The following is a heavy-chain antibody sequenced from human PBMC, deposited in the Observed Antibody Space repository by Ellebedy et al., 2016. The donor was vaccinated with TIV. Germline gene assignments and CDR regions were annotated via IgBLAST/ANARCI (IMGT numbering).Heavy chain of an antibody. CDR1: GFTFSSYA. CDR3: AKVYPSSGWYFGSSYFDY. J-gene: IGHJ4*02. V-gene: IGHV3-30-3*01. CDR2: ISYDGSNK. D-gene: IGHD6-19*01. Sequence: GGSLRLXXAASGFTFSSYAMHWVRQAPGKGLEWVAVISYDGSNKYYADSVKGRFTISRDNSKNTLYLQMNSLRAEDTAVYYCAKVYPSSGWYFGSSYFDYWGQGTLVTVSS.